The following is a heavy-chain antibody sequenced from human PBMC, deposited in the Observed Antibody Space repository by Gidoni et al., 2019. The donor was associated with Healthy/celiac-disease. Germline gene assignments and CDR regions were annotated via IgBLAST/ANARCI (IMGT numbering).Heavy chain of an antibody. CDR2: ISSSSSYT. CDR3: ARDTDVGGYYYYMDV. D-gene: IGHD1-26*01. Sequence: QVQLVESGGGLVKPGGSLRLSCAASGFTFSDYYMSWIRQAPGKGLEWVSYISSSSSYTNYADSVKGRFTISRDNAKNSLYLQMNSLRAEDTAVYYCARDTDVGGYYYYMDVWGKGTTVTVSS. J-gene: IGHJ6*03. V-gene: IGHV3-11*05. CDR1: GFTFSDYY.